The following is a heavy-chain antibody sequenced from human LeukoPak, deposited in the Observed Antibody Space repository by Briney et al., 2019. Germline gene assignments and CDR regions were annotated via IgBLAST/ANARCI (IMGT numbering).Heavy chain of an antibody. J-gene: IGHJ5*02. CDR3: ASGPRMTTVTTGWFDP. CDR2: INHSGST. Sequence: SETLSLTCAVYGGSFSGYYWSWIRQPPGKGLEWIGEINHSGSTNYNPSLKSRVTISVDTSKNQFSLKLSSVTAADTAVYYCASGPRMTTVTTGWFDPWGQGTLDTVSS. D-gene: IGHD4-17*01. CDR1: GGSFSGYY. V-gene: IGHV4-34*01.